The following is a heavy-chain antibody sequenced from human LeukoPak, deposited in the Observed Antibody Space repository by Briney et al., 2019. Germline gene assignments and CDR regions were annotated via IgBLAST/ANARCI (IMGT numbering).Heavy chain of an antibody. J-gene: IGHJ3*02. D-gene: IGHD6-13*01. CDR3: ASARWGIAAAGTGGDAFDI. V-gene: IGHV3-33*01. CDR1: GFTFSSYG. CDR2: IWYEGSNK. Sequence: GGSLRLSCAASGFTFSSYGMHRVRQAPGKGLEWVAVIWYEGSNKYYADSVKGRFTISRDNSKNTLYLQMNSLRAEHTAVYYCASARWGIAAAGTGGDAFDIWGQGTMVTVSS.